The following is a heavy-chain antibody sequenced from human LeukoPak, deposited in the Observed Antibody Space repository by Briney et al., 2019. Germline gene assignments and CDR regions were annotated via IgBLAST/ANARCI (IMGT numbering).Heavy chain of an antibody. CDR2: INHSGST. Sequence: SEALSLTCAVYGGSFSGYYWGWSPQPPGKGLEWIGEINHSGSTNYNPSLKSRVIISVHTTKHQFPPTLSSVTAADTAVYYCARLSSGLIDHWGQGTLVTVSS. CDR1: GGSFSGYY. CDR3: ARLSSGLIDH. V-gene: IGHV4-34*01. J-gene: IGHJ4*02. D-gene: IGHD3-10*01.